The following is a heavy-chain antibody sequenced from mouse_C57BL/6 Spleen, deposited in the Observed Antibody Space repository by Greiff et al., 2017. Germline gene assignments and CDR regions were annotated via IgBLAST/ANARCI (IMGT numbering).Heavy chain of an antibody. V-gene: IGHV1-7*01. CDR3: ARSGDGNYGYFDV. D-gene: IGHD2-1*01. Sequence: QVQLKQSGAELAKPGASVKLSCKASGYTFTSYWMHWVKQRPGQGLEWIGYINPSSGYTKYNQKFKDKATLTAEKSSSTAYMQLSSLTYEDSAVYYCARSGDGNYGYFDVWGTGTTVTVSS. CDR1: GYTFTSYW. J-gene: IGHJ1*03. CDR2: INPSSGYT.